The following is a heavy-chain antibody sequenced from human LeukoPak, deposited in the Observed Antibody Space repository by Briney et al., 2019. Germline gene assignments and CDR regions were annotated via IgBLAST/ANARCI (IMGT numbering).Heavy chain of an antibody. CDR3: TRDFGSGVVVTAIVD. Sequence: GGSLRLSCAASGFTFSNYWMHWVRQAPGKGLEWVANIKPDGSEKYYVDSVKGRFTISRDNAKNSLFLQMNSLRAEDTATYYCTRDFGSGVVVTAIVDWGQGTLVTVSS. CDR2: IKPDGSEK. CDR1: GFTFSNYW. J-gene: IGHJ4*02. D-gene: IGHD2-21*02. V-gene: IGHV3-7*01.